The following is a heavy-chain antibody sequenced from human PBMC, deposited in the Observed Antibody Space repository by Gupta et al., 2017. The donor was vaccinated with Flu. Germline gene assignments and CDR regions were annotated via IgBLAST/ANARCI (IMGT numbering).Heavy chain of an antibody. CDR3: AKDSSGWMPGGNDY. CDR2: ISGSGGST. J-gene: IGHJ4*02. Sequence: EVQLLESGGGLVQPGGHLRLSCAASGFTFSSYAMSGVRQAPGKGLEGVAAISGSGGSTYYADCVKGRFTISRDNSKNTLYLQMNSLRAEDTAVYYCAKDSSGWMPGGNDYWGQGTLVTVSS. D-gene: IGHD6-19*01. V-gene: IGHV3-23*01. CDR1: GFTFSSYA.